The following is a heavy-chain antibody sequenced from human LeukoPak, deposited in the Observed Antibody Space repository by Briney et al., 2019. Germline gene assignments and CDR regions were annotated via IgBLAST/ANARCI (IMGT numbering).Heavy chain of an antibody. J-gene: IGHJ4*02. V-gene: IGHV1-18*01. CDR1: GYTFTSYG. D-gene: IGHD3-22*01. CDR2: ISTYNGNT. CDR3: ARCSSRYLSTSYSDY. Sequence: ASVKVSCKASGYTFTSYGISWVRQAPGQGVEWMGWISTYNGNTKYAQNLQGRVTMTTDTSTNTAYMELRSLRSDDTAVYFCARCSSRYLSTSYSDYWGQGTLVTVS.